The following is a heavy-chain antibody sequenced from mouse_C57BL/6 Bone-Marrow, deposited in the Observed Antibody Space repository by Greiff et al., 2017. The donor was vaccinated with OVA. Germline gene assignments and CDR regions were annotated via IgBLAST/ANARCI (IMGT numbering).Heavy chain of an antibody. CDR1: GYSITSDY. Sequence: EVKLQESGPGLAKPSQPLSLTCSVTGYSITSDYWNWIRKFPGNKLEYMGYISYSGSTYYNPSLKSRISITRDTSKNQYYRQLNSVTTEDTATYYCARSPYYYGSHWYFDVWGTGTTVTVSS. V-gene: IGHV3-8*01. D-gene: IGHD1-1*01. J-gene: IGHJ1*03. CDR3: ARSPYYYGSHWYFDV. CDR2: ISYSGST.